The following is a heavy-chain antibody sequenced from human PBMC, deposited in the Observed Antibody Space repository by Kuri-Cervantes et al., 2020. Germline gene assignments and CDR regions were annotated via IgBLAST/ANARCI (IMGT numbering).Heavy chain of an antibody. J-gene: IGHJ4*02. D-gene: IGHD5-24*01. CDR3: VRQPDNFWDNFDY. CDR1: GGSFSGYY. CDR2: INHSGST. Sequence: SQTLSLTCAVYGGSFSGYYWSCIRQPPGKGLEWIGEINHSGSTNYNPSLRSRVTISVDTSRNQFSLKVSSVTAADTAVYYCVRQPDNFWDNFDYWGQGTLVTVSS. V-gene: IGHV4-34*01.